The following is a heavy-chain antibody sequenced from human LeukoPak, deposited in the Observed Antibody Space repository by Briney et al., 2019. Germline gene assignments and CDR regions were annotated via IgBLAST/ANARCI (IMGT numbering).Heavy chain of an antibody. CDR1: GRSISSGDYY. Sequence: SQTLSLTCTLSGRSISSGDYYWRSIRQPPGKGLEWPEYTYYSGSTYYNPSRQSPLTRSVDTSKNQFSLKLSSATAADTAVYYCAGGYCSSTSCYHGAFDIWGQGTMVTVSS. V-gene: IGHV4-30-4*08. CDR2: TYYSGST. CDR3: AGGYCSSTSCYHGAFDI. D-gene: IGHD2-2*01. J-gene: IGHJ3*02.